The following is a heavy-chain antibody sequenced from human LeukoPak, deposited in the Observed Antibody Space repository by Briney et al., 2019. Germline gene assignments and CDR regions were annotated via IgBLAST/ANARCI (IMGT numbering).Heavy chain of an antibody. CDR2: ISSSSSYI. D-gene: IGHD3-22*01. CDR1: GFTFSSYS. Sequence: GGSLRLSCAASGFTFSSYSMNWVRQAPGKGLEWVSSISSSSSYIHYADSVKGRFTISRDNAKNSLYLQMNSLRAEDTAVYYCAREAVDSSGYYYDYWGQGTLVTVSS. CDR3: AREAVDSSGYYYDY. J-gene: IGHJ4*02. V-gene: IGHV3-21*01.